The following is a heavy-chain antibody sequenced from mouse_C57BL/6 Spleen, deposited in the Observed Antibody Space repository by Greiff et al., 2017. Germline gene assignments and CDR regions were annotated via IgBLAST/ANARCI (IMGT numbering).Heavy chain of an antibody. J-gene: IGHJ4*01. CDR2: INPNYGTT. Sequence: EVKLMESGPELVKPGASVKISCKASGYSFTDYNMNWVKQSNGKSLEWIGVINPNYGTTSYNQKFKGKATLTVDQSSSTAYMQLNSLTSEDSAVYYCARRYYYGSSRAMDYWGQGTSVTVSS. CDR3: ARRYYYGSSRAMDY. D-gene: IGHD1-1*01. V-gene: IGHV1-39*01. CDR1: GYSFTDYN.